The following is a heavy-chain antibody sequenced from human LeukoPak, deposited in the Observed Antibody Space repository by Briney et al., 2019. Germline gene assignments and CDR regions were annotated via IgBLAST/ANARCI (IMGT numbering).Heavy chain of an antibody. Sequence: TSETLSLTCTVSGGSISSSSYYWGWIRQPPGKGLEWIGSIYYSGSTYYNPSLKSRVTISVDTSKNQFSLKLSSVTAADTAVYYCARHRRSGSSSSGDHAEYFQHWGQGTLVTVSS. CDR3: ARHRRSGSSSSGDHAEYFQH. V-gene: IGHV4-39*01. J-gene: IGHJ1*01. D-gene: IGHD6-6*01. CDR2: IYYSGST. CDR1: GGSISSSSYY.